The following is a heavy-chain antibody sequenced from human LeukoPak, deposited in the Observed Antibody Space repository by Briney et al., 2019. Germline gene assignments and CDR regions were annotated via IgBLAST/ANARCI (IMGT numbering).Heavy chain of an antibody. Sequence: PSETLSLTCAVYGGSFSGYYWSWIRQPPGKGLEWIGEINHSGSTNYNPSLKSRVTILVDTSKNQFSLKLSSVTAADTAVYYCARGYWYDSSGYSSYYFDYWAREPWSPSPQ. D-gene: IGHD3-22*01. CDR3: ARGYWYDSSGYSSYYFDY. V-gene: IGHV4-34*01. J-gene: IGHJ4*02. CDR1: GGSFSGYY. CDR2: INHSGST.